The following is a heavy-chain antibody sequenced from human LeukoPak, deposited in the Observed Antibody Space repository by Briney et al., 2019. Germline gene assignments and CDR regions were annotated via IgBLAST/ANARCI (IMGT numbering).Heavy chain of an antibody. CDR2: ISTYNGNT. CDR3: ARGPWSRFDY. J-gene: IGHJ4*02. CDR1: GYTFTSFR. V-gene: IGHV1-18*01. Sequence: ASVKVSCKASGYTFTSFRFSWVRQAPGQGLEWMGWISTYNGNTNYAQKLQGRITMTADTSTSTAYMELRSLRSDDTAVYYCARGPWSRFDYWGQGTLVTVSS. D-gene: IGHD1-1*01.